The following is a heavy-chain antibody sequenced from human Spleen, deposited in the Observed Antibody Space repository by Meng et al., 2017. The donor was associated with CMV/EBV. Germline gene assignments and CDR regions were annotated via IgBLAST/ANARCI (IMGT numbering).Heavy chain of an antibody. CDR2: ISAYNGNT. D-gene: IGHD3-3*01. CDR1: YTFTSYG. Sequence: YTFTSYGSSWVRQAPGQGLEWMGWISAYNGNTNYAQKLQGRVTMTTDTSTSTAYMELRSLRSDDTAVYYCARDSGSYFWSGYYKSDYWGQGTLVTVSS. J-gene: IGHJ4*02. V-gene: IGHV1-18*01. CDR3: ARDSGSYFWSGYYKSDY.